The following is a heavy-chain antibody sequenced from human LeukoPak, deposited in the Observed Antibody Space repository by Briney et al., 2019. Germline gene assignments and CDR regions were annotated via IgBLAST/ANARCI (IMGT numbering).Heavy chain of an antibody. Sequence: GGSLRLSCAASGFTFSSYSMNWVRQAPGKGLEWVSSISSSSSYIYYADSVKGRFTISRDNAKNSLYLQMNSLRAEDTAVYYCARGSGWYAPLNDYWGQGTLVTVSS. CDR1: GFTFSSYS. J-gene: IGHJ4*02. V-gene: IGHV3-21*01. CDR2: ISSSSSYI. CDR3: ARGSGWYAPLNDY. D-gene: IGHD6-19*01.